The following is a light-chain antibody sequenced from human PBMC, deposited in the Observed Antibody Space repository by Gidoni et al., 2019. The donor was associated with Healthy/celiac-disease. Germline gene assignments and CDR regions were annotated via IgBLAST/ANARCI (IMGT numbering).Light chain of an antibody. CDR3: QQLNSYPPT. CDR2: AAS. V-gene: IGKV1-9*01. CDR1: QGISSY. Sequence: IQLTQSPPSLSASVGDRVTITCRASQGISSYLAWYQQKPGKAPKLLIYAASTLQSGVPSRFSGSGSGTDFTLTISSLQPEDFATYYCQQLNSYPPTFGGGTKVEIK. J-gene: IGKJ4*01.